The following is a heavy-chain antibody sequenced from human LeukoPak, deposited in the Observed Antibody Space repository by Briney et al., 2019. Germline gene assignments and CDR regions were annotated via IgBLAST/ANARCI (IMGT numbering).Heavy chain of an antibody. D-gene: IGHD6-13*01. V-gene: IGHV3-48*03. CDR3: ARSSHIAAFDY. J-gene: IGHJ4*02. CDR2: ISSSGSTI. Sequence: GGSLRPSCAASGFTFSSYEMNWVRQAPGKGLEWVSYISSSGSTIYYADSVKGRFTISRDNAKNSLYLQMNSLRAEDTAVYYCARSSHIAAFDYWGQGTLVTVSS. CDR1: GFTFSSYE.